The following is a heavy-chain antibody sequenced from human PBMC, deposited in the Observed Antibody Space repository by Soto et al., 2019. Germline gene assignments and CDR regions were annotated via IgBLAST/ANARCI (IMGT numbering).Heavy chain of an antibody. CDR2: VKRKSDGETT. Sequence: PGGPLRLSWAGSGFIFGEAWLSWVRQAPGNGLEWVCRVKRKSDGETTDYAAPVTGRFTISRDDSKPTVYLQMNSLKIEDTGIYYCVAGSPFEYWGQGTLVTVSS. V-gene: IGHV3-15*05. D-gene: IGHD1-26*01. CDR1: GFIFGEAW. CDR3: VAGSPFEY. J-gene: IGHJ4*02.